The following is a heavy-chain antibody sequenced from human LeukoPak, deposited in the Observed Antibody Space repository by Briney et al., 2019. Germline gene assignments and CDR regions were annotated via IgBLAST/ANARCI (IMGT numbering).Heavy chain of an antibody. Sequence: PSETLSLTCTVSGYSISSGSYWGWIRQPPGKGLEWIGSIYHSGSTYYNPSLKSRVTISVDTSKNQFSLKLSSVTAADTAVYYCARGVVVIYYMDVWGKGTTVTVSS. V-gene: IGHV4-38-2*02. J-gene: IGHJ6*03. CDR1: GYSISSGSY. D-gene: IGHD2-21*01. CDR3: ARGVVVIYYMDV. CDR2: IYHSGST.